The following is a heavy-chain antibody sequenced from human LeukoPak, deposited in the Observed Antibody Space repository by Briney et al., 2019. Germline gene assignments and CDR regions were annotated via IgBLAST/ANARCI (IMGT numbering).Heavy chain of an antibody. J-gene: IGHJ4*02. CDR2: IYYSGGT. D-gene: IGHD4/OR15-4a*01. CDR3: ARLLGAARGPFDY. Sequence: SETLSLTCTVSGGSISTNNWSWIRQPPGKGLEWIGYIYYSGGTNYSPSLKSRVTISVDTSKNQFSLKLSSVTAADTAVYYCARLLGAARGPFDYWGQGTLVTVS. V-gene: IGHV4-59*01. CDR1: GGSISTNN.